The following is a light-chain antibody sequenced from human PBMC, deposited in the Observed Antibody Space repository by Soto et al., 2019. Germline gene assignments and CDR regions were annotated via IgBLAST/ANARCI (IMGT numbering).Light chain of an antibody. Sequence: EIVLTQSPGTLSLSPGERATLSCRASQSVSSSYLAWYQQEPGQAPRLPIYGASSRATGIPDRFSGSGSGTDFTLTISRLEPEDFAVYYCQQYGSSPRTFGQGTRLEIK. J-gene: IGKJ5*01. CDR3: QQYGSSPRT. V-gene: IGKV3-20*01. CDR1: QSVSSSY. CDR2: GAS.